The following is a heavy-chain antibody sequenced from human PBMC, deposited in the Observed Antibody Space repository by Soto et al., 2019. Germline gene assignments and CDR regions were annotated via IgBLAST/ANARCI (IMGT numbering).Heavy chain of an antibody. CDR3: ARSQGSSTSLEIYYYYYYGMDV. CDR1: GCTFSSYA. Sequence: QVQLVQSGAEVKKPGSSVKVSCKASGCTFSSYAISWVRQAPGQGLEWMGGIIPISGTANYAQKFQGRVTITTDESTSTAYMELSSLRSEDTAVYYCARSQGSSTSLEIYYYYYYGMDVWGQGTTVPVSS. D-gene: IGHD2-2*01. V-gene: IGHV1-69*01. CDR2: IIPISGTA. J-gene: IGHJ6*02.